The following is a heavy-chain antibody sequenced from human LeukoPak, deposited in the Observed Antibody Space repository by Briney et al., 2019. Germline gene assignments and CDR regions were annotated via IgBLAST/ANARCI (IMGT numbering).Heavy chain of an antibody. Sequence: GGSLRLSCAASGFTFSTYEMNWVRQAPGKGLEWVSYISSSGNTIYYADSVKGRFTISRDNAKNSLYLQMNSLRAEDTAVYYCARGYSGYDATTFSYYMDVWGKGTTVTVSS. CDR3: ARGYSGYDATTFSYYMDV. J-gene: IGHJ6*03. V-gene: IGHV3-48*03. CDR1: GFTFSTYE. D-gene: IGHD5-12*01. CDR2: ISSSGNTI.